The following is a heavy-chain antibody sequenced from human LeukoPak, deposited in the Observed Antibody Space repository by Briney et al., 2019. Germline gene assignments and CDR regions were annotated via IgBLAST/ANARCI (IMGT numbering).Heavy chain of an antibody. J-gene: IGHJ5*02. CDR3: ARDMWQQFDWFDP. Sequence: ASVKVSCKASGYTFTAYYMHWVRQAPGQGLKWMGWINPNTGDTNSAERFQGRVTMTRDSSISTAYLELSRLTSDDTAVYYCARDMWQQFDWFDPWGQGTLVTVSS. D-gene: IGHD6-13*01. CDR1: GYTFTAYY. CDR2: INPNTGDT. V-gene: IGHV1-2*02.